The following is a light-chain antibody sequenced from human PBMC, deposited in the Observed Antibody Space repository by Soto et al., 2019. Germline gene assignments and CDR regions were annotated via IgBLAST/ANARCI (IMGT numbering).Light chain of an antibody. CDR3: SSYAGSYTWI. CDR1: SSDVGSYNL. Sequence: QSALTQPASVSGSPGQSITISCTGTSSDVGSYNLVSWYQQHPGKAPKFMIYGVSKRPSGVSNRFSGSKSGNTASLTISGLQAEDEADYYCSSYAGSYTWIFGGGTKLTVL. J-gene: IGLJ2*01. V-gene: IGLV2-23*02. CDR2: GVS.